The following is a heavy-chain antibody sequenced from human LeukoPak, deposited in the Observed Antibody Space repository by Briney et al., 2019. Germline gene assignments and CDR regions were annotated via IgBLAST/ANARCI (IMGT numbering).Heavy chain of an antibody. CDR3: AREKCSGGSCYSGYYYYYYMDV. J-gene: IGHJ6*03. CDR1: GGSISSSSYY. Sequence: SETLSLTCTVSGGSISSSSYYWGWIRQPPGKGLEWIGSIYYTGSTYDNPSLRSRVTMSVDTSKNQFSLKLSSVTAADTAVYYCAREKCSGGSCYSGYYYYYYMDVWGKGTTVTVSS. D-gene: IGHD2-15*01. CDR2: IYYTGST. V-gene: IGHV4-39*01.